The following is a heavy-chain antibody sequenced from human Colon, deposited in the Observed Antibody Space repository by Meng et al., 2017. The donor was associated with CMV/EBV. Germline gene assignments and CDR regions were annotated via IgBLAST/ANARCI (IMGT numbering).Heavy chain of an antibody. CDR3: AVIVPATDYSYGTDV. CDR2: MNPNSGET. CDR1: GYPFTNYD. Sequence: APVKVSCKASGYPFTNYDINWVRQATGQGLEWMGWMNPNSGETGFAQKFQGRITMTRDTSISTAYLELSTLKSEDTALYFCAVIVPATDYSYGTDVWGQGTTVTVSS. D-gene: IGHD2-15*01. V-gene: IGHV1-8*01. J-gene: IGHJ6*02.